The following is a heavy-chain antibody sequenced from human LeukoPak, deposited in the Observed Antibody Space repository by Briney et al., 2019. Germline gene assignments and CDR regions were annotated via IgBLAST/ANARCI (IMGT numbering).Heavy chain of an antibody. Sequence: SETLSLTCTVSGGSISSGNYYWSWIRQPAGKGLEWIGRIYATGRTNYKPSLNSRVTISVDTSKNQFSLKLSAVTAADTAVYFCARGIDSRGYQYKGFDPWGQGTLVTVSS. V-gene: IGHV4-61*02. CDR3: ARGIDSRGYQYKGFDP. J-gene: IGHJ5*02. CDR1: GGSISSGNYY. D-gene: IGHD3-22*01. CDR2: IYATGRT.